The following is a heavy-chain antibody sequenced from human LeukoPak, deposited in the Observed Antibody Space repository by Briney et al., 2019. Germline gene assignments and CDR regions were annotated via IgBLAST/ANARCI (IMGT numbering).Heavy chain of an antibody. D-gene: IGHD5-18*01. CDR1: GGSINSYY. CDR2: IYYSGST. J-gene: IGHJ4*02. CDR3: ARTGYSYSVDY. V-gene: IGHV4-59*06. Sequence: PSETLSLTCTVSGGSINSYYWSWIRQHPGKGLVWIGYIYYSGSTYYNPSLKSRLTISLDTSKNQFSLRLMSVTAADTAVYYCARTGYSYSVDYWGQGTLVTVSS.